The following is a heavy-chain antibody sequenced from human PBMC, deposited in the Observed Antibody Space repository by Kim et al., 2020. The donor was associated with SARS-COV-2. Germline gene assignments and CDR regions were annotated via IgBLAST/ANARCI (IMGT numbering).Heavy chain of an antibody. D-gene: IGHD5-12*01. CDR3: AAGYSGYDIFRYYFDY. J-gene: IGHJ4*02. V-gene: IGHV4-61*02. Sequence: SETLSLTCTVSGVSISSGSYYWSWIRQPAGKGLEWIGRIYTSGSTNYNPSLKSRVTISVDTSKNQFSLKLSSVTAADTAVYYCAAGYSGYDIFRYYFDYWGQGTLVTVSS. CDR2: IYTSGST. CDR1: GVSISSGSYY.